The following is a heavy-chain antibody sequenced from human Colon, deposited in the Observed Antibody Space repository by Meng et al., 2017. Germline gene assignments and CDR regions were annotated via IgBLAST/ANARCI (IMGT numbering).Heavy chain of an antibody. J-gene: IGHJ4*02. D-gene: IGHD6-19*01. CDR2: IFHSGST. V-gene: IGHV4-61*01. CDR1: GGTVTDGSHY. CDR3: ARVIGGWPYYFDY. Sequence: QVPLPESGPGRLRPWETLFLTSTVSGGTVTDGSHYWSWIRQSPGKVLEWIGYIFHSGSTNSNPALKSRVTLAVDTSKNQFSLKLGSVTAADTAVYYCARVIGGWPYYFDYWGQGTLVTVSS.